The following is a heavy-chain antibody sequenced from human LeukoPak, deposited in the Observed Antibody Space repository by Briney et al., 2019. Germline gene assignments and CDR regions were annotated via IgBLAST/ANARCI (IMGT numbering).Heavy chain of an antibody. J-gene: IGHJ4*02. V-gene: IGHV3-30*18. CDR1: GFTFSSYV. Sequence: PGRSLRLSCAASGFTFSSYVMHWVRQAPGEGLEWVAVISYDGSNKYYADSVKGRFTISRDNSKNTLYLQMNSLRPEDTSVYYCAKTGSGWYFDYWGQGTLVTVSS. CDR3: AKTGSGWYFDY. D-gene: IGHD6-19*01. CDR2: ISYDGSNK.